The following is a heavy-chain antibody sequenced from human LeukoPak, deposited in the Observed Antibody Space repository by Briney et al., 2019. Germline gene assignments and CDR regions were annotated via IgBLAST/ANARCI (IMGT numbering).Heavy chain of an antibody. Sequence: SETLSLTCAVYGGSFSGYYWSWIRQPPGKGVEWIGEINHSGSTYYNPSLKSRVTISVDTSKNQFSLKLSSVTAADTAVYYCVRGSTLRHYQYWGQGTLVTVSS. CDR1: GGSFSGYY. CDR2: INHSGST. CDR3: VRGSTLRHYQY. J-gene: IGHJ4*02. D-gene: IGHD3-16*01. V-gene: IGHV4-34*01.